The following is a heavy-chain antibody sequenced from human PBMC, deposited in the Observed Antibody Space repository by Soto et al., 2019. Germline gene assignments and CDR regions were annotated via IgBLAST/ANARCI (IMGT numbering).Heavy chain of an antibody. CDR3: ERGPGIPGCGELFSWFDS. J-gene: IGHJ5*01. CDR2: ISYDGSNK. Sequence: QVQLVESGGGVVQPGRSLRLSCAASGFTFSSYAMHWVRQAPGKGLECVAVISYDGSNKYYADSVKSRFTISRDNSKIAVCLQIHSVSAEDSAVYFCERGPGIPGCGELFSWFDSLGQGTQVTVCS. V-gene: IGHV3-30-3*01. CDR1: GFTFSSYA. D-gene: IGHD3-10*01.